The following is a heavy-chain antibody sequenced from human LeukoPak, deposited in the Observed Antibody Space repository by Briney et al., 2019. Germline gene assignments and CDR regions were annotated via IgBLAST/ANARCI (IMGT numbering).Heavy chain of an antibody. V-gene: IGHV6-1*01. CDR2: TYYRSKWYN. CDR3: ARYHRTPAFDF. Sequence: SQTLSLTCAMSGDTTSSNSAGGGWIRQSPSRGLEWLGTTYYRSKWYNDYAVSVKSRITISQDTSKYQFSQMKSLIAPENTAVYYSARYHRTPAFDFWGQGTLVTVSS. J-gene: IGHJ4*02. D-gene: IGHD1-14*01. CDR1: GDTTSSNSAG.